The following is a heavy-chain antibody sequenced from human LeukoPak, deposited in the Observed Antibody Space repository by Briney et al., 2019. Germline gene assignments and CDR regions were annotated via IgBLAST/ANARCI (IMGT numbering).Heavy chain of an antibody. J-gene: IGHJ6*03. Sequence: GGSLRLSCAASGFTFSNYDMRWVRQAPGKGLEWVAVISYDGSNKYYADSVKGRFTISRDNSKNTLYLQMNSLRAEDTAVYYCAKAGATQYYYYYMDVWGKGTTVTVSS. V-gene: IGHV3-30*18. CDR3: AKAGATQYYYYYMDV. CDR2: ISYDGSNK. CDR1: GFTFSNYD. D-gene: IGHD1-26*01.